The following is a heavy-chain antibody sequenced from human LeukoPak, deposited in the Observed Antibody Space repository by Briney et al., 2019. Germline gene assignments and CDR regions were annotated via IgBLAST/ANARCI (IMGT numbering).Heavy chain of an antibody. D-gene: IGHD4-17*01. V-gene: IGHV4-59*08. CDR1: AGSISSYY. J-gene: IGHJ4*02. CDR3: ARHTGDYVPDY. CDR2: IYYSGST. Sequence: PSETLSLTCTVSAGSISSYYWSWIRQPPGKGLEWIGYIYYSGSTNYNPSLKSRVTISVDTSKNQFSLKLSSVTAADTAVYYCARHTGDYVPDYWGQGTLVTVSS.